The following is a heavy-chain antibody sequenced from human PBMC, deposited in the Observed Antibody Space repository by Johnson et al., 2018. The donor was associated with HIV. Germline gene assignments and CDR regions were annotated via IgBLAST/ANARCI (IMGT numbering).Heavy chain of an antibody. CDR3: ARFRSSNWFDAFDI. D-gene: IGHD6-13*01. V-gene: IGHV3-72*01. J-gene: IGHJ3*02. CDR1: GFIFSDHY. CDR2: TRNKANSYTT. Sequence: VQLVESGGGLVQPGRSLRLSCVASGFIFSDHYMDWVRQAPGKGLEWVGRTRNKANSYTTDYAASVKGRFTISRDDSKNSLYLQMNSLRAEDTAVYYCARFRSSNWFDAFDIWGQGTMVTVSA.